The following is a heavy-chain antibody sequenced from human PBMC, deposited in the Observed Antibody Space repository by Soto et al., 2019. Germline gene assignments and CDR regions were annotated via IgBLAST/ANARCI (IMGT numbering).Heavy chain of an antibody. Sequence: LSLTFTVSGGPINIGGYYWSWIRQHPGKGLEWVGYIYFSGSTFYNPSLKSRVNISFDTSKNQFSLKLNSLTAADTAVYYCARTAWHFFDYWGQGTLVTV. V-gene: IGHV4-31*03. J-gene: IGHJ4*02. CDR3: ARTAWHFFDY. CDR2: IYFSGST. D-gene: IGHD3-3*02. CDR1: GGPINIGGYY.